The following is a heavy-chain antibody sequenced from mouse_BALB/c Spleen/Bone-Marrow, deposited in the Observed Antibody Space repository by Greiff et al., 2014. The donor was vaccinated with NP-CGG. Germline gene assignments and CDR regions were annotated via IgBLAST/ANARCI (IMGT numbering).Heavy chain of an antibody. J-gene: IGHJ4*01. CDR1: GYIFVTYW. CDR2: INPSTGYT. Sequence: VQLQQSGAELAKPGASVKMSCKTSGYIFVTYWMHWVKQRPGQGLEWIGYINPSTGYTEYNQKFKDKSTLTADKSSNTAFMQLSSLTSADAAVYRCVVWHYYAFDYWGQGTSVTVSS. V-gene: IGHV1-7*01. CDR3: VVWHYYAFDY. D-gene: IGHD2-12*01.